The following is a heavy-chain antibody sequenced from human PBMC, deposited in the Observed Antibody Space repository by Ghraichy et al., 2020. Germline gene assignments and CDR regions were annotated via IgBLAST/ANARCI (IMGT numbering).Heavy chain of an antibody. CDR1: GFTFSSYA. CDR3: AKSRGGFYGDYVGY. D-gene: IGHD4-17*01. CDR2: ISGGGGST. J-gene: IGHJ4*02. V-gene: IGHV3-23*01. Sequence: GGSLRLSCAASGFTFSSYAMSWVRQAPGKGLEWVSGISGGGGSTYYADSVKGRFTISRNNSKNTLYLQMNSLRAEDTAVYYCAKSRGGFYGDYVGYWGQGTLVTVS.